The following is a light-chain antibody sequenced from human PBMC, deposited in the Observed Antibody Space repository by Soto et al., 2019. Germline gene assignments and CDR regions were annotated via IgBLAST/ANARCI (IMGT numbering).Light chain of an antibody. Sequence: EIVLTQSPVTLALSPGERATLSCRASQSVGRDLAWYQHKPGQAPTLLIHDASDRATVIPARFSGSGSGTDFTLTISSLEAEDFDVYCCQQRSSWPPVLTFGGGTKVEIK. CDR2: DAS. J-gene: IGKJ4*01. CDR1: QSVGRD. V-gene: IGKV3-11*01. CDR3: QQRSSWPPVLT.